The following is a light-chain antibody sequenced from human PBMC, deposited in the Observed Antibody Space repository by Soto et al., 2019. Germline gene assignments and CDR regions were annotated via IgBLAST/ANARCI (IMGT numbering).Light chain of an antibody. CDR2: EVS. CDR3: SSYTSSSSVV. Sequence: QSDLTQPASVSASPGQSITISCTGASSDIVGYNYVSWYQQYPGRAPTLIIYEVSHRPSGVSHRFSGSKSGNTASLTISGLQAEDEADYYCSSYTSSSSVVFGGGTKLTVL. J-gene: IGLJ2*01. CDR1: SSDIVGYNY. V-gene: IGLV2-14*01.